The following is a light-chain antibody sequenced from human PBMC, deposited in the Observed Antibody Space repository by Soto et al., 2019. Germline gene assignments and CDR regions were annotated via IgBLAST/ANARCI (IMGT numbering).Light chain of an antibody. CDR1: QSVSSSY. J-gene: IGKJ3*01. V-gene: IGKV3-20*01. Sequence: EIVLTQSPGTLSLSPGERATLSCRASQSVSSSYLAWYQQKPGQAPRLLIYGASSRATGIPDRFSGSGSGTDFTLTISRLEPEDFAVYYCQQYRTPGFTFCPGTKVDIK. CDR2: GAS. CDR3: QQYRTPGFT.